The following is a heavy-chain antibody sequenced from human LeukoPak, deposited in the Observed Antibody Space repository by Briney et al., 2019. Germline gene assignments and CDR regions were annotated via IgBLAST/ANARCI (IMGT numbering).Heavy chain of an antibody. CDR3: ARLKGGNDLSANWFDS. J-gene: IGHJ5*01. CDR1: GGSISGYC. D-gene: IGHD1-1*01. CDR2: IYYSGNT. Sequence: NPSETLSLTCTVSGGSISGYCWSWIRQPPGKGLEWIGYIYYSGNTDYNPSLKSRGTISVDTSKNQFSLKLSSVTAADTAVYYCARLKGGNDLSANWFDSWGQGTLVTVSS. V-gene: IGHV4-59*08.